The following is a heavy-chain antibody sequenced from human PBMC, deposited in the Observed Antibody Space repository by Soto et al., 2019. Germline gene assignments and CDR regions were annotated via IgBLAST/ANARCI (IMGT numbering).Heavy chain of an antibody. CDR3: AKGLVFGVVLNGMDV. D-gene: IGHD3-3*01. Sequence: PGGSLRLSCAASGFTFSSYAMSWVRQAPGKGLEWVSAISGSGGSTYYADSVKGRFTISRDNSKNTLYLQMNSLRAEDTAVYYCAKGLVFGVVLNGMDVWGQGTTVTVSS. CDR2: ISGSGGST. J-gene: IGHJ6*02. V-gene: IGHV3-23*01. CDR1: GFTFSSYA.